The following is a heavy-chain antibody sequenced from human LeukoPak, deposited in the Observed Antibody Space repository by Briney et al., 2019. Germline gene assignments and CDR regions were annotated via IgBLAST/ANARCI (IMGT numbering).Heavy chain of an antibody. CDR3: ARHAGDYSTSPLDY. D-gene: IGHD2-15*01. V-gene: IGHV4-39*01. CDR2: IYYSGST. J-gene: IGHJ4*02. CDR1: GGSISSSSYY. Sequence: SETLSLTCTVSGGSISSSSYYWGWIRQPPGKGLEWIGSIYYSGSTYYNPSLKSRVTISANTSKNQFSLKLSSVTAADTAVYYCARHAGDYSTSPLDYWGQGTLVTVSS.